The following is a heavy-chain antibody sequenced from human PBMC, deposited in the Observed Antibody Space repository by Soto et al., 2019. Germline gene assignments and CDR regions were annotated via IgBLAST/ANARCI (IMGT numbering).Heavy chain of an antibody. Sequence: QVQLQESGPGLVKPSQTLSLTCTVSGGSISSGGYYWSWIRQHPGKGLAWIGYIYYSGSTYYNPSLKSRVTISVETSKNQFSLKLSSVTAADTAVYYCARDCGSGGSCFDYWGQGTLVTVSS. CDR1: GGSISSGGYY. D-gene: IGHD2-15*01. CDR3: ARDCGSGGSCFDY. J-gene: IGHJ4*02. CDR2: IYYSGST. V-gene: IGHV4-31*03.